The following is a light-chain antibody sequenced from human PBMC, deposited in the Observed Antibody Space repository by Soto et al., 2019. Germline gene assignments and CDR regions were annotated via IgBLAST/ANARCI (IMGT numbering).Light chain of an antibody. J-gene: IGKJ2*01. CDR1: QTVSRN. V-gene: IGKV3D-15*01. CDR2: DAL. CDR3: QQYNNWPPFT. Sequence: ETVMTQSPATLSVSPGERVTFSCRASQTVSRNLAWYQQRPGQAPRLLIYDALTRATGIPARFSGSGSGTEFTLTISSLQSEDFAVYYCQQYNNWPPFTFGQGTKVEIK.